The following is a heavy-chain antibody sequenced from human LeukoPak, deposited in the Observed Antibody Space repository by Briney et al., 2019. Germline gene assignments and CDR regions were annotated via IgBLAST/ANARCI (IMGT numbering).Heavy chain of an antibody. CDR1: GGSISSSSYY. CDR3: ARQWFVFDY. Sequence: SETLSLTCTVSGGSISSSSYYWGWIRQPPGKGLEWIGSIYYSGSTYYNPSLKSRVTISVDTSKNQFSLKLSPVTAADTAVYYCARQWFVFDYWGQGTLVTVSS. D-gene: IGHD3-22*01. J-gene: IGHJ4*02. V-gene: IGHV4-39*01. CDR2: IYYSGST.